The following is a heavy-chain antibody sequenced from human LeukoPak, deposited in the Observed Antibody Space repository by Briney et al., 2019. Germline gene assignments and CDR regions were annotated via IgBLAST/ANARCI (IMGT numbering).Heavy chain of an antibody. V-gene: IGHV3-9*01. J-gene: IGHJ4*02. CDR3: ATSRGGKRGENYFDY. CDR1: GFTFDDYA. Sequence: PGRSLRLPCAASGFTFDDYAMHWVRQAPGKGLEWVSGISWNSGSIGYADSVKGRFTISRDNAKNSLYLQMNSLRAEDTALYYCATSRGGKRGENYFDYWGQGTLVTVSS. D-gene: IGHD2-15*01. CDR2: ISWNSGSI.